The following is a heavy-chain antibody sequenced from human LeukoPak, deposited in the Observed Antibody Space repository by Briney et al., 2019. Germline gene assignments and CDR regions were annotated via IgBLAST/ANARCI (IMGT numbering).Heavy chain of an antibody. V-gene: IGHV4-4*07. CDR3: ARDRRPGIAAAGAFDL. J-gene: IGHJ3*01. CDR2: IYTSGST. Sequence: TSETLSLTCTVSGGSISSYYWSWIRQPAGKGLEWIGRIYTSGSTNYNPSLKSRVTMSVDTSKNQFSLKLSSVTAADTAVYYCARDRRPGIAAAGAFDLWGQGTMVTVSS. D-gene: IGHD6-13*01. CDR1: GGSISSYY.